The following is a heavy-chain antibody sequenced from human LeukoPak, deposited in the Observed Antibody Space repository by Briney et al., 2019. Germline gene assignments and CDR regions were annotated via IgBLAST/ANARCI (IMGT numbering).Heavy chain of an antibody. CDR2: ISGSGGST. Sequence: PGGSLRLSCAVSGFTFSNYWMSWVRQAPGKGLEWVSAISGSGGSTYYADSVKGRFTISRDNSKNTLYLQMNSLRAEDTAVYYCAKDSEGADIVIVPAAFGGQETLVTVSS. CDR3: AKDSEGADIVIVPAAF. D-gene: IGHD2-2*01. J-gene: IGHJ4*02. CDR1: GFTFSNYW. V-gene: IGHV3-23*01.